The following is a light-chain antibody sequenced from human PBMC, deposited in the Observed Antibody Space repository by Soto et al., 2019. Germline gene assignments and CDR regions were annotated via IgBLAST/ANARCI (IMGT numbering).Light chain of an antibody. CDR3: QQYASFLRT. CDR1: QSVSSSY. CDR2: GAS. Sequence: EIVLTQSPGTLSMSAGERATLSCRASQSVSSSYLAWYQQKPGQAPRLLIYGASRRATGIPDRFSGSGSGTDFTLTISRLKPEDFAVYYCQQYASFLRTFGQGTKVQIK. J-gene: IGKJ1*01. V-gene: IGKV3-20*01.